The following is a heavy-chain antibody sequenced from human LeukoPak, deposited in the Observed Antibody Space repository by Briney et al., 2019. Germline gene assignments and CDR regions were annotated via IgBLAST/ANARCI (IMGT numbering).Heavy chain of an antibody. Sequence: GGSLRLSCAASGFTFSSYSMNWVRQAPGKGLEWVSSISSSSSYIYYADSEKGRFTISRDNAKNSLYLQMNSLRAEDTAVYYCARDDYGGNSYFDYWGQGTLVTVSS. J-gene: IGHJ4*02. D-gene: IGHD4-23*01. V-gene: IGHV3-21*01. CDR1: GFTFSSYS. CDR3: ARDDYGGNSYFDY. CDR2: ISSSSSYI.